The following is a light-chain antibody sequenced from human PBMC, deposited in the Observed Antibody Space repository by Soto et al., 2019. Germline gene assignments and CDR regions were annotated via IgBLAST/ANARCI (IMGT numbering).Light chain of an antibody. Sequence: DVQMTQSPSSLSASVGDRVTITCRASQGISNYLAWYQQKSGKVPKLLIYAASTLQSGVPSRFSGSGSGSDFYLPNSSLQPEDVATYYCQRYDSAPRTFGPGTKVDIK. V-gene: IGKV1-27*01. J-gene: IGKJ3*01. CDR3: QRYDSAPRT. CDR1: QGISNY. CDR2: AAS.